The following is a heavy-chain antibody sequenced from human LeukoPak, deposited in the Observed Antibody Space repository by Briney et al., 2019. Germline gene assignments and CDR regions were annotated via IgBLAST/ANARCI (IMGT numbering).Heavy chain of an antibody. J-gene: IGHJ4*02. D-gene: IGHD1-1*01. CDR2: IYYSGNT. Sequence: SETLSLTCIVSGGSISRSSYYWGWLRQPPGKGLKWIGSIYYSGNTYYNPSLKSRVTISVDRSKNQFSLKLSSVTAADTAVYYCARHENRNDGFDYWGQGTLVTVSS. V-gene: IGHV4-39*01. CDR3: ARHENRNDGFDY. CDR1: GGSISRSSYY.